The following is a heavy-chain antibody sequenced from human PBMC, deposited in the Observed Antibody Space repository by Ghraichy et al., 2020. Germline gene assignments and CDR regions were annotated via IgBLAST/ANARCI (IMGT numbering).Heavy chain of an antibody. CDR2: IYWDDGK. J-gene: IGHJ3*02. CDR3: AHRGDVNARVVAFDI. CDR1: GFSLSTHGVG. Sequence: SGPTLLKPTQALTLTCTFSGFSLSTHGVGVGWIRQPPGKALEWLALIYWDDGKRYSPSLRSRLTITKDTSNNQVVLTLTDMDPVDTATYYCAHRGDVNARVVAFDIWGQGTMVTVSS. D-gene: IGHD3-16*01. V-gene: IGHV2-5*02.